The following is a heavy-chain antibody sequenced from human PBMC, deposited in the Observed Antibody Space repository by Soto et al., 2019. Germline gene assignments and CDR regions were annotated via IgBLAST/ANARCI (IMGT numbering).Heavy chain of an antibody. CDR1: GYTFSSYG. CDR3: ARDYGQWQVWGTLDY. D-gene: IGHD6-19*01. J-gene: IGHJ4*02. CDR2: ISAYNGNT. Sequence: GASGMVSCKASGYTFSSYGISWVRQAPGQGLEWMGWISAYNGNTNYAQKLQGRVTMTTDTSTSTAYMELRSLRSDDTAVYYCARDYGQWQVWGTLDYWGQGTLVTVSS. V-gene: IGHV1-18*01.